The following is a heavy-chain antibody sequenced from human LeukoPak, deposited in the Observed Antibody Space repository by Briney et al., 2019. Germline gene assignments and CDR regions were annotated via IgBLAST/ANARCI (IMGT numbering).Heavy chain of an antibody. CDR1: GFTFSSYT. CDR2: ISYDGSTK. V-gene: IGHV3-30*01. D-gene: IGHD3-22*01. Sequence: GGSLRLSCAASGFTFSSYTIHWVRQAPGKGLEWVAVISYDGSTKYYADSVKGRFTISRDNSKNTLYLQMNSLRPEDTAVYYCARGPADYYDSSGYPDYWGLGTLVTVSS. J-gene: IGHJ4*02. CDR3: ARGPADYYDSSGYPDY.